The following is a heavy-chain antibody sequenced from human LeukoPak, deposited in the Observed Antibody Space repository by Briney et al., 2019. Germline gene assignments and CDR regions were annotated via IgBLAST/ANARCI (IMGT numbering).Heavy chain of an antibody. Sequence: SETLSLTCAVYGGSFSGYYWSWIRQPPGKGLEWIGEINHSGSTNYNPSLKSRVTISVDTSKNQFSLKLSSVTAADTAVYYRAREGGSDSSGYYRAFDPWGQGTLVTVSS. CDR2: INHSGST. J-gene: IGHJ5*02. D-gene: IGHD3-22*01. CDR1: GGSFSGYY. CDR3: AREGGSDSSGYYRAFDP. V-gene: IGHV4-34*01.